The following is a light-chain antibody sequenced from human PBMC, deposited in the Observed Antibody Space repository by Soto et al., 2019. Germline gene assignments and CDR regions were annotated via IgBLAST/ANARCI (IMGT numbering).Light chain of an antibody. CDR3: AAWDDSLNGYVV. CDR2: SSN. J-gene: IGLJ2*01. V-gene: IGLV1-44*01. Sequence: QLVLTQPPSASGTPGQRVTISCSGSSSNIGSNYVNWYQQLPGTAPKLLIYSSNQRPSGVPDRFSGSKSGTSASLAISGLQSEDEADYYCAAWDDSLNGYVVFGGGTKLTVL. CDR1: SSNIGSNY.